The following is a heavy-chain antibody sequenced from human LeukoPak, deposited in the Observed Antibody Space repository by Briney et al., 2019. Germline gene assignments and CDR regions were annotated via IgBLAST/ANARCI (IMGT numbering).Heavy chain of an antibody. CDR2: ISRGGDTI. J-gene: IGHJ4*02. V-gene: IGHV3-48*02. CDR1: AFTFSSYS. D-gene: IGHD3-10*02. Sequence: GGSLRLSCAASAFTFSSYSMNWVRQASGKGLEWVSYISRGGDTIYYADSVKGRFTISRDNAQNSLYLQMNSLRDEDTAVYYCARVFGSDDHFDYWGQGTLVTVSS. CDR3: ARVFGSDDHFDY.